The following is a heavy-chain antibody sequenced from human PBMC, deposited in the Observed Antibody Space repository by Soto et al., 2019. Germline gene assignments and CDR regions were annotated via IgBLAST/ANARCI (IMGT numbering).Heavy chain of an antibody. Sequence: QLQLQESGSGLVKPSQTLSLTCAVSGGSISSGGYSWSWIRQPPGKGLEWIGYIYHSGSTYYNPALKSRVTLSVDRSKNQFSLKLSSVTAADTAVYYCARAGGLGAVAVDYWCQGTLVTVSS. J-gene: IGHJ4*02. D-gene: IGHD6-19*01. CDR2: IYHSGST. CDR1: GGSISSGGYS. V-gene: IGHV4-30-2*01. CDR3: ARAGGLGAVAVDY.